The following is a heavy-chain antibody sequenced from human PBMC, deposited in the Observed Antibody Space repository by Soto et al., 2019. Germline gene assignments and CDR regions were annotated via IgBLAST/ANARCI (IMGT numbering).Heavy chain of an antibody. CDR2: ISAYNGNT. CDR1: GYTFTSYG. CDR3: ARDRGVVSIFDYYYYMDV. Sequence: ASVKVSCKASGYTFTSYGISWVRQAPGQRLEWMGWISAYNGNTNYAQKLQGRVTMTTDTSTSTAYMELRSLRSDDTAVYYCARDRGVVSIFDYYYYMDVWGKGTTVTVSS. V-gene: IGHV1-18*01. D-gene: IGHD3-10*01. J-gene: IGHJ6*03.